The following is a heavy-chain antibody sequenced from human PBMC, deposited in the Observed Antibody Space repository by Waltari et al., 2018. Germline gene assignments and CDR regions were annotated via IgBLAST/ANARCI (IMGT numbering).Heavy chain of an antibody. J-gene: IGHJ4*02. CDR1: GFTFSSYG. CDR2: IWYDGSNK. Sequence: QVQLVESGGGVVQPGRSLRLSCAASGFTFSSYGMPWVRPAPGKGLEWVAVIWYDGSNKYYADSVKGRFTISRDNSKNTLYLQMNSLRAEDTAVYYCARVNYYYDTSGYLLYWGQGTLVTVSS. D-gene: IGHD3-22*01. CDR3: ARVNYYYDTSGYLLY. V-gene: IGHV3-33*01.